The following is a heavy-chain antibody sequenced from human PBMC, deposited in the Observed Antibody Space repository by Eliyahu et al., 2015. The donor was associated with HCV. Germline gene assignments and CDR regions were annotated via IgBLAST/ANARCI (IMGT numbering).Heavy chain of an antibody. CDR1: GYTFTGYY. V-gene: IGHV1-2*02. CDR2: VQPNSGGT. D-gene: IGHD2-21*02. Sequence: QVQLVQSGAEVKKPGASVKVSCKASGYTFTGYYMHWVRQAPGQGLEWMGLVQPNSGGTNYAQKFQGRVTMTRDTSISTAYMELSRLRSDDTAVYYCARGLTNIVVVTALNWFDPWGQGTLVTVSS. J-gene: IGHJ5*02. CDR3: ARGLTNIVVVTALNWFDP.